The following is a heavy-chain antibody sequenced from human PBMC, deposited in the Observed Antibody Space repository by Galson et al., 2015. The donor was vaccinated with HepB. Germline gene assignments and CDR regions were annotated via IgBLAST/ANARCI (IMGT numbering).Heavy chain of an antibody. D-gene: IGHD6-13*01. J-gene: IGHJ4*02. Sequence: LRLSCAASGFTFSNAWMSWVRQAPGKGLEWVGRIKSKTDGATTDYAAPVKGRFTISRDDSKNTLYLQMNSLKTEDTAVYYCTLLGYSSSFSYFDYWGQGTLVTVSS. CDR1: GFTFSNAW. CDR2: IKSKTDGATT. V-gene: IGHV3-15*01. CDR3: TLLGYSSSFSYFDY.